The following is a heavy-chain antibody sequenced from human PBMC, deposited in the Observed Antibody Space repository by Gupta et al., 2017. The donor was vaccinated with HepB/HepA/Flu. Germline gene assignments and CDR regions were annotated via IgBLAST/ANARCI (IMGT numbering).Heavy chain of an antibody. CDR3: ARDGTGTTVLTQDF. D-gene: IGHD4-23*01. V-gene: IGHV3-21*01. CDR1: GFTSSSYS. J-gene: IGHJ4*02. Sequence: EVQLVESGGGLVKPGGSLRLCCAASGFTSSSYSMNWVRQAPGKGLEWISSISSSSTYIYSADSVKGRFTISRDNAKHSLYLQMNSLRAEDTAVYYCARDGTGTTVLTQDFWGQGTLVTVSS. CDR2: ISSSSTYI.